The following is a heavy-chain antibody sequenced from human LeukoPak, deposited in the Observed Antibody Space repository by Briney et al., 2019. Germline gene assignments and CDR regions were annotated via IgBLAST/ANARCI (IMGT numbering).Heavy chain of an antibody. CDR3: ARDYSSSWTYYYYYMDV. CDR1: GFTFSSYS. Sequence: GGSLRLSCAASGFTFSSYSMNWVRQAQGKGLEWVSSISSSSSYIYYADSVKGRFTISRDNAKNSLYLQMNSLRAEDTAVYYCARDYSSSWTYYYYYMDVWGKGTTVTVSS. D-gene: IGHD6-13*01. CDR2: ISSSSSYI. J-gene: IGHJ6*03. V-gene: IGHV3-21*01.